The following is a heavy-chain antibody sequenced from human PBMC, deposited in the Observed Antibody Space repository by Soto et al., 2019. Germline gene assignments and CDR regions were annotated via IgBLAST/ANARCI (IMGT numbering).Heavy chain of an antibody. CDR1: GYDFATYW. V-gene: IGHV5-51*01. D-gene: IGHD3-10*01. CDR3: ARMESGSYGFDDF. J-gene: IGHJ4*02. CDR2: IYPGDSDT. Sequence: GESLKISCKGSGYDFATYWIGWVRQKPGKGLECMGIIYPGDSDTKYSPSFEGQVIMSADKSTNTAYLQWKSLRVSDTALYFCARMESGSYGFDDFWGPGTLVTVSS.